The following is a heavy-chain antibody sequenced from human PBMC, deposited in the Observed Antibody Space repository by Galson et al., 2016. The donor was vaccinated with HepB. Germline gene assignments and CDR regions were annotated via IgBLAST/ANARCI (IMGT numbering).Heavy chain of an antibody. CDR3: VNDKGDGGSLIGAFDI. Sequence: SLRLSCAASGLTFDDYTMHWVRQYPGKGLEWISLISWDGGITYYAGAVKGRFTISRDNSKNALYLQMHRRRPEDTALYYCVNDKGDGGSLIGAFDIWGQGTMVTVSS. CDR1: GLTFDDYT. J-gene: IGHJ3*02. V-gene: IGHV3-43*01. CDR2: ISWDGGIT. D-gene: IGHD2-8*01.